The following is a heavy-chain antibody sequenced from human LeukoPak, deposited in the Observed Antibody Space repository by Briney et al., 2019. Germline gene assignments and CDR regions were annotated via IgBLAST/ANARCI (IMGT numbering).Heavy chain of an antibody. J-gene: IGHJ4*02. CDR3: ARHWEL. CDR2: IYSDETT. CDR1: GFSVSSNY. V-gene: IGHV3-53*01. Sequence: WGTLRLSCAASGFSVSSNYMSWVRQAPGKGLEWVALIYSDETTYYADSVKGRFTISRDNSKSTLYLQMNSLRAEDTAVYYCARHWELRGQGTLVTVSS. D-gene: IGHD1-26*01.